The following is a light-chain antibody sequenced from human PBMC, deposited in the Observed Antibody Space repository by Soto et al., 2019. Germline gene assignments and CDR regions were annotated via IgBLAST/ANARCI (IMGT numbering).Light chain of an antibody. CDR3: NSYTSSSTWV. CDR2: DVI. CDR1: SSDVGGYKY. J-gene: IGLJ3*02. V-gene: IGLV2-14*01. Sequence: QSALTQPASVSGSPGQSITISCTGTSSDVGGYKYVSWYQQHPGKAPKLMIYDVINRPSGVSNRFSGSKSGNTASLTISGLQAEDEADYYCNSYTSSSTWVFGGGTKLTVL.